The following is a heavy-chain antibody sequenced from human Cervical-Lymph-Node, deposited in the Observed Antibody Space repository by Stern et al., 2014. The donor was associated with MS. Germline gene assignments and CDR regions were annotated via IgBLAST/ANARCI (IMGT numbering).Heavy chain of an antibody. CDR2: INPKRGAP. CDR3: ARSLNWNDVEDYHYGLDV. CDR1: GYTFTGYY. V-gene: IGHV1-2*06. Sequence: QVQLVQSGAEVKKPGASVKVPCKASGYTFTGYYLHWVRQAPGQGLEWMGRINPKRGAPNYPQNFKARVPLTKATYISTAYMELSRLRSDDTAVYYGARSLNWNDVEDYHYGLDVWGQGTTVTVSS. J-gene: IGHJ6*02. D-gene: IGHD1-1*01.